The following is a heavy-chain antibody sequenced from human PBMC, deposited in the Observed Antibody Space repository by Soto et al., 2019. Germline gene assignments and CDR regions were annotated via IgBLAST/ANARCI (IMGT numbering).Heavy chain of an antibody. CDR2: IWFDGSNK. V-gene: IGHV3-33*01. D-gene: IGHD1-20*01. Sequence: GSLRLSCIASGFTFSSHGMHWVRQAPGKGLEWVAVIWFDGSNKYYADSVKGRFTVSRDNSKNTLYLQMNSLRAEDTAVYYCAREGNWNDAGDWFDPWGQGTLVTVSS. CDR1: GFTFSSHG. CDR3: AREGNWNDAGDWFDP. J-gene: IGHJ5*02.